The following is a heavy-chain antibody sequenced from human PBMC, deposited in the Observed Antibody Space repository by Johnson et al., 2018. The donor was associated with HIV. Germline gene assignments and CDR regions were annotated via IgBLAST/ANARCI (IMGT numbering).Heavy chain of an antibody. V-gene: IGHV3-48*04. CDR2: ISRSGSTI. J-gene: IGHJ3*02. D-gene: IGHD1-26*01. CDR1: GFTFSSYG. CDR3: ATGSAFDI. Sequence: MLLVESGGGVVQPGRSLRLSCAASGFTFSSYGMQWVRQAPGKGLEWVSYISRSGSTIYYADSVKGRLPISRDNATNSLCLQMNSLRAEDTALYYCATGSAFDIWGQGTMVTVSS.